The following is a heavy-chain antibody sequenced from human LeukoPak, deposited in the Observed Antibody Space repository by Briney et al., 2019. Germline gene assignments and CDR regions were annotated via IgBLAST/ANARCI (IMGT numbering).Heavy chain of an antibody. CDR1: GGSISSYY. CDR2: IYYSGST. Sequence: SETLSLTCSVSGGSISSYYWSWIRQPPGKGLEWIGYIYYSGSTNYNPSLKSRVTISVDTSKNQFSLKLSSVTAADTAVYYCARDNWNYGSSMDVWGQGTTVTVSS. D-gene: IGHD1-7*01. CDR3: ARDNWNYGSSMDV. J-gene: IGHJ6*02. V-gene: IGHV4-59*01.